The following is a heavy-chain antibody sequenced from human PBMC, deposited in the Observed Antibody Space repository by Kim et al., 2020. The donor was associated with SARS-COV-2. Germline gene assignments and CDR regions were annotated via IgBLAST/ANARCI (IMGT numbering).Heavy chain of an antibody. Sequence: ASVKVFCKTSGYTFTTSYMHWVRQAPGQGLEWMGKVNPSDASTKYAQKFQGRVTMTRDTSTSTVYMELRSLRSDDTAVYYCAREATGYCSDGSCYFNWFDPWGQGTLVTVSS. V-gene: IGHV1-46*01. D-gene: IGHD2-15*01. CDR3: AREATGYCSDGSCYFNWFDP. CDR2: VNPSDAST. CDR1: GYTFTTSY. J-gene: IGHJ5*02.